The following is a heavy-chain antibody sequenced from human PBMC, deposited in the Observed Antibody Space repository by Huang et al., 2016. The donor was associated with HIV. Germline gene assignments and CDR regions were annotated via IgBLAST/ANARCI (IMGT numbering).Heavy chain of an antibody. J-gene: IGHJ3*01. CDR1: GYSFSIYW. Sequence: EVQLVQSGAEGQKPGESLKITCKGSGYSFSIYWIAWVRQMPGKGLEWMGIIYPFESKRTYRPFVEGHVSISVDKSINTVYLHWSSLKASDTAIYYCAKGRRAFDVWGQGTWVTVSS. V-gene: IGHV5-51*03. CDR2: IYPFESKR. CDR3: AKGRRAFDV.